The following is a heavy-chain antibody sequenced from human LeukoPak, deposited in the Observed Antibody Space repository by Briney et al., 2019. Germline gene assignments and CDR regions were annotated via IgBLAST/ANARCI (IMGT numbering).Heavy chain of an antibody. CDR3: ARRDGKRYYSGMDV. Sequence: GGSLRLSCAASGFTFSTYWMHWVRQAPEKGLVWVSRIISDGSSTTYADSVMGRFTISRDNAKNTLYLQMNSLRAEDTAVYYCARRDGKRYYSGMDVWGQGTTVTVSS. V-gene: IGHV3-74*01. J-gene: IGHJ6*02. CDR2: IISDGSST. CDR1: GFTFSTYW.